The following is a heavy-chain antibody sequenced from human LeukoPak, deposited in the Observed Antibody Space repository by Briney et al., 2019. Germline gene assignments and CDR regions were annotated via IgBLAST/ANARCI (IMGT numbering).Heavy chain of an antibody. CDR2: IYTSGST. CDR3: ARAHSIAAAGVWFDP. J-gene: IGHJ5*02. V-gene: IGHV4-61*02. CDR1: GGSISSGGYY. Sequence: SETLSLTCTVSGGSISSGGYYWSWIRQPAGKGLEWIGRIYTSGSTNYNPSLKSRVTMSVDTSTNQSPLQLSSVPAADTAAYYCARAHSIAAAGVWFDPWGQGTLVTVSS. D-gene: IGHD6-13*01.